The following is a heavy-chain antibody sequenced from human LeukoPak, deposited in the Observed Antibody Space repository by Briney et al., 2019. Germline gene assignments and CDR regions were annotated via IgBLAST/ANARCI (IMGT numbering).Heavy chain of an antibody. J-gene: IGHJ4*02. CDR2: IYYSGST. Sequence: SETLSLTCTVSGGSISGSSYYWGWIRQPPGKGLEWIGSIYYSGSTYYNPSLKSRVTISVDTSKNQFSLKLSSVTAADTAVYYCARDGARWSSSSSLDYWGQGTLVTVSS. CDR1: GGSISGSSYY. D-gene: IGHD6-13*01. CDR3: ARDGARWSSSSSLDY. V-gene: IGHV4-39*07.